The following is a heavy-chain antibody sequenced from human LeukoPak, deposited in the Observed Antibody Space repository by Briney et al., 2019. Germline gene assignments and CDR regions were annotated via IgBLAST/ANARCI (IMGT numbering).Heavy chain of an antibody. J-gene: IGHJ4*02. V-gene: IGHV1-2*02. D-gene: IGHD3-22*01. CDR3: ARWPYDSSGYYDY. CDR2: INPNSGGT. Sequence: ASVKVSCKASGYTFTGYYMHWVRQAPGQGLEWMGWINPNSGGTNYAQKFQGRVTMTRDTSISTAYMELSRLRSDDTAVYYCARWPYDSSGYYDYWGQGTLVTVSS. CDR1: GYTFTGYY.